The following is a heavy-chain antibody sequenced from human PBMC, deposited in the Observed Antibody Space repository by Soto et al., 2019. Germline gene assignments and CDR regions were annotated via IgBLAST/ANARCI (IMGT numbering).Heavy chain of an antibody. CDR2: IKSKTDGGTT. J-gene: IGHJ6*02. CDR1: GFTFSNAW. Sequence: GGSLRLSCAASGFTFSNAWISWVRQAPGKGLEWVGRIKSKTDGGTTDYAAPVKGRFTISRDDSKNTLYLQMNSLKTEDTAVYYCTTADITGTTNYYYGMDVWGQGTTVTVSS. CDR3: TTADITGTTNYYYGMDV. D-gene: IGHD1-7*01. V-gene: IGHV3-15*01.